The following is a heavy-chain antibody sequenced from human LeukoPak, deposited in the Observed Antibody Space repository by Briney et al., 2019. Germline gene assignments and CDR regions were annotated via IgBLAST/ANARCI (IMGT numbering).Heavy chain of an antibody. CDR2: VIPILGMA. CDR3: ASEIENVDTGIEY. CDR1: GGSFNSFN. V-gene: IGHV1-69*02. J-gene: IGHJ4*02. D-gene: IGHD5-18*01. Sequence: SVKVSCKASGGSFNSFNINWVRQAPGQGLDWMGRVIPILGMANYAQKFQGRVKTTADKSTTTAYMELSSLRSEDTAVYFCASEIENVDTGIEYWGQGTLVTVSS.